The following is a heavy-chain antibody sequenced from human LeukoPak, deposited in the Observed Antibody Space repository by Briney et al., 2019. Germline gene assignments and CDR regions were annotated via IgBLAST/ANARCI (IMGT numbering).Heavy chain of an antibody. J-gene: IGHJ4*02. Sequence: GGPLNFSCEALGSPSSGNPIHWFRQPQGKGLVWVSRINSDGSGTSYADSVKGRFTISRDNAKNTLYLQMNSLRAEDTAVYYCARVSSGYYHFDYWGQGTLVTVSS. V-gene: IGHV3-74*01. CDR3: ARVSSGYYHFDY. CDR1: GSPSSGNP. CDR2: INSDGSGT. D-gene: IGHD3-22*01.